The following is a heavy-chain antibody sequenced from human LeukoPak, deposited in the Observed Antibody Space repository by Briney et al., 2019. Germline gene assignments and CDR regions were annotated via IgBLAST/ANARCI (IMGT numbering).Heavy chain of an antibody. Sequence: ASVKVSCKTSGYTFTGYYMHWVRQAPGQGLEWMGWINPNSGGTNCAQKFQGRVTMTRDTSISTAYMELSRLRSDDTAVYYCARATRGVREPLFDYWGQGTLVTVSS. CDR1: GYTFTGYY. V-gene: IGHV1-2*02. CDR2: INPNSGGT. D-gene: IGHD1-26*01. J-gene: IGHJ4*02. CDR3: ARATRGVREPLFDY.